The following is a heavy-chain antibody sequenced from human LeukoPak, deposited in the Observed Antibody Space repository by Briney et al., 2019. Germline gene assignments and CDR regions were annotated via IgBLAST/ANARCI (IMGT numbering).Heavy chain of an antibody. D-gene: IGHD3-9*01. CDR3: ASPSVRPLRYFDSPAPDV. CDR2: INAGNGNT. CDR1: GYTFTSYA. Sequence: ASVKVSCKASGYTFTSYAMHWVRQAPGQRLEWMGWINAGNGNTKYSQKFQGRVTITRDTSASTAYMELSSLRSEDTAVYYCASPSVRPLRYFDSPAPDVWGQGTTVTVSS. V-gene: IGHV1-3*01. J-gene: IGHJ6*02.